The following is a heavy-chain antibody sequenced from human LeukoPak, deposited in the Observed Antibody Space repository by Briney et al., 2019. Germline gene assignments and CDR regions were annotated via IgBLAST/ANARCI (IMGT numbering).Heavy chain of an antibody. D-gene: IGHD1-26*01. V-gene: IGHV3-23*01. Sequence: PGGSLRLSCAASGFTFNSYAMSWVRQAPGKGLEWVSTISGSGGNTYYADSVKGRFTISRDNSKNTLYVQMNSLRAEDTAVYYCAKGRGPPTSRLDYWGQGTLVTVSS. CDR2: ISGSGGNT. J-gene: IGHJ4*02. CDR3: AKGRGPPTSRLDY. CDR1: GFTFNSYA.